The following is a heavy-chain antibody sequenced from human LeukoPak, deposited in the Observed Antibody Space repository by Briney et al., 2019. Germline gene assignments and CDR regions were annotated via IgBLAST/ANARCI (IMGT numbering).Heavy chain of an antibody. Sequence: SETLSLTCTLSGRAMSGYFWSWIRKPPGKGLEWIGYIYYSGSTNYNPSLKSPVTISVDTSKNQFSLKLRSVTAADTAVYYCARSITSSWYGDFQHWGQGTLVTVSS. CDR1: GRAMSGYF. CDR3: ARSITSSWYGDFQH. V-gene: IGHV4-59*01. D-gene: IGHD6-13*01. J-gene: IGHJ1*01. CDR2: IYYSGST.